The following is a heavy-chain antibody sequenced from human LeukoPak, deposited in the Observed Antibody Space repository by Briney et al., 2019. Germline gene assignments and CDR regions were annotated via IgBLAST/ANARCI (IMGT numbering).Heavy chain of an antibody. V-gene: IGHV3-21*01. CDR2: VTPSGDPT. Sequence: GGSLRLSCAGSGFTFSTHGMNWVRQAPGKGLEWVSGVTPSGDPTYYADSVKGRFTISRDNAKNSLYLQMNSLRAEDTAVYYCARDIASSGYYYGYWGQGTLVTVSS. CDR3: ARDIASSGYYYGY. D-gene: IGHD3-22*01. CDR1: GFTFSTHG. J-gene: IGHJ4*02.